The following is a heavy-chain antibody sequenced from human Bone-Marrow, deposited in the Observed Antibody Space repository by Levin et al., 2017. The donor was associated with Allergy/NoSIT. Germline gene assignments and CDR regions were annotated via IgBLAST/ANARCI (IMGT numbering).Heavy chain of an antibody. CDR1: GDTFTKYA. CDR2: INVGNDDT. V-gene: IGHV1-3*01. D-gene: IGHD3-10*01. Sequence: ASVKVSCKTSGDTFTKYAVHWVRQAPGERLEWMGWINVGNDDTGSSQKFQGRITTTRDTSATTVYMELSSLTSEDTGVYYCARKTPGSSNPFDPWGQGTLVTVSS. J-gene: IGHJ5*02. CDR3: ARKTPGSSNPFDP.